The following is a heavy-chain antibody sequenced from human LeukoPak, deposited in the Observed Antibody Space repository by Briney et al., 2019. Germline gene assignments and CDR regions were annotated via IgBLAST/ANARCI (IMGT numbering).Heavy chain of an antibody. Sequence: SETLSLTCTVSGGSISSGGYYWSWIRQHPGKGLEWIGYIYYSGSTYYNPSLKSRVNISVDTSKNQFSLKLSSVTAADTAVYYCARRGTYYYYMDVWGKGTTVTVSS. V-gene: IGHV4-31*03. CDR2: IYYSGST. CDR1: GGSISSGGYY. J-gene: IGHJ6*03. D-gene: IGHD3-16*01. CDR3: ARRGTYYYYMDV.